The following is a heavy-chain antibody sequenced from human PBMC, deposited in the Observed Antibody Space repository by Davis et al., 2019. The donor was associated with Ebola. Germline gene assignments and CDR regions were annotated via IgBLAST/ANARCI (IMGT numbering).Heavy chain of an antibody. CDR2: IKIEGSSP. D-gene: IGHD6-19*01. V-gene: IGHV3-74*01. CDR3: ATTQWLREFDN. Sequence: HTGGSLRLSCAASGFTFSTYWMHWVRQGPGKGLEWVSRIKIEGSSPIYADSVRGRFIISRDKSNNTLYLEMNSLRVDDTAVYYCATTQWLREFDNWGQGTLVTVSS. J-gene: IGHJ4*02. CDR1: GFTFSTYW.